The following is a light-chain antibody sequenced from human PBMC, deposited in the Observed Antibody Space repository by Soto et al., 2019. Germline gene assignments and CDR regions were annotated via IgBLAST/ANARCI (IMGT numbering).Light chain of an antibody. J-gene: IGKJ4*01. CDR2: KAS. V-gene: IGKV1-5*03. CDR1: QSISSW. CDR3: QQYSTYPLT. Sequence: DIQMTQSPSTLSTSVGDRVTITCRASQSISSWLAWYQQIPGKAPKLLIYKASTLDSGVPSRFSGSGSGTESTLTTSGLQPDDFAIYYCQQYSTYPLTFGGGTKVEIK.